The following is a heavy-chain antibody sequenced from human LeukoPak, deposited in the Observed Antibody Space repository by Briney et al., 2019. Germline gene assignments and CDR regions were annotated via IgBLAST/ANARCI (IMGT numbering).Heavy chain of an antibody. V-gene: IGHV3-48*03. CDR1: GFTFSSYE. D-gene: IGHD3-10*01. Sequence: EGSLGLSCAASGFTFSSYEMNWVRQAPGKGLEWVSYISHGGDIRYYADSVKGRFIISRDNAKNSLYLQMNSLRAEDTAVHSCAREGKSYYGSESRAFDIWGQGTMVTASS. J-gene: IGHJ3*02. CDR3: AREGKSYYGSESRAFDI. CDR2: ISHGGDIR.